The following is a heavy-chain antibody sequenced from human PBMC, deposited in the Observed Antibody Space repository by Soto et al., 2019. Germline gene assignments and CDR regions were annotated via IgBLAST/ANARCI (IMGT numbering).Heavy chain of an antibody. J-gene: IGHJ6*02. CDR1: GGTFANFI. V-gene: IGHV1-69*01. D-gene: IGHD6-6*01. Sequence: QVQLVQSGAEVKEPGSSVRVSCKASGGTFANFIMNWVRQTPGQGLEWMGGIVPMFGTPTYAEKFKGRVTISATGSTITADMEWTRLGSEDTSVYYCARNGTYSSSLSQYSGMDVWGQGTTVTVSS. CDR2: IVPMFGTP. CDR3: ARNGTYSSSLSQYSGMDV.